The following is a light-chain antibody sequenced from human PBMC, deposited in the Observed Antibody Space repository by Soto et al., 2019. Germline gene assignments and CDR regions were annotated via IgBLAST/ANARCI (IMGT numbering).Light chain of an antibody. Sequence: DIQMTQSPSSLSASIGDRVTITCRASQSISNYLNWYQQRPGEAPKLLIYAASSLQGGVPSRFSGSGSGADFSLTISSLQPEDFATYFCQQSYSTPWTFGQGTKVEIK. CDR3: QQSYSTPWT. CDR2: AAS. J-gene: IGKJ1*01. V-gene: IGKV1-39*01. CDR1: QSISNY.